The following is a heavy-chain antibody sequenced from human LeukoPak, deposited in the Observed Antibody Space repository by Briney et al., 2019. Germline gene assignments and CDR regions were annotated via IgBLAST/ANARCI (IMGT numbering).Heavy chain of an antibody. CDR1: GYTFTSYG. Sequence: ASVKVSCRASGYTFTSYGISWVRQAPGQGLEWMGWISAYNGNTNYAQKLQGRVTMTTDTSTSTAYMELRSLRSDDTAVYYCAREAGYCSGGSCYYYYYMDVWGKGTTVTISS. D-gene: IGHD2-15*01. CDR3: AREAGYCSGGSCYYYYYMDV. J-gene: IGHJ6*03. V-gene: IGHV1-18*01. CDR2: ISAYNGNT.